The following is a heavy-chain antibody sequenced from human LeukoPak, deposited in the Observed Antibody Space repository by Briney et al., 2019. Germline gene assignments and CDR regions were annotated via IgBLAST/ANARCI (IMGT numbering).Heavy chain of an antibody. D-gene: IGHD3-22*01. CDR1: GLTVSSNC. J-gene: IGHJ4*02. Sequence: GGSLRLSCAASGLTVSSNCMSWVRQAPGKGLEWVSFIYSGGSTYYTDSVTGRFTISRDNSKNTLYLQMNSLRAEDTAVYYCAKDLPPNGRTYYYDSSGRSFDYWGQGTLVTVSS. CDR3: AKDLPPNGRTYYYDSSGRSFDY. V-gene: IGHV3-53*01. CDR2: IYSGGST.